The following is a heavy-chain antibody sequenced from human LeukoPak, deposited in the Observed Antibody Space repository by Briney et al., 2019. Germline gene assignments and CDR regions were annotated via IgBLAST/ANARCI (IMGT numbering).Heavy chain of an antibody. D-gene: IGHD2/OR15-2a*01. V-gene: IGHV3-74*01. CDR2: INADGSTI. Sequence: PGGSLRLSCSASGFIFSSPWMHWVRQAPGKGLVWVSRINADGSTINYADSVEGRFTISRDNAKNTLYLQMNSLRAEDTAVYFCARGFLRRGSPVDFWGQGTPVTVTS. J-gene: IGHJ4*02. CDR1: GFIFSSPW. CDR3: ARGFLRRGSPVDF.